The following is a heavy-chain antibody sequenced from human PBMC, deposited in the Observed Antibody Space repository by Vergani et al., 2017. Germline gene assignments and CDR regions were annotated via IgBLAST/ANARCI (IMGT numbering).Heavy chain of an antibody. CDR3: AKVCGXTSCPYGGGAFDV. CDR1: GFPFNSYP. Sequence: QLLESGGALIHRGGSLRLSWAAPGFPFNSYPLTWVRRAPGKGLEWVSGINNNGGSTYYADSVKGRFTISRDNSKNTLYLQMTDLRAEDTATYYCAKVCGXTSCPYGGGAFDVWGHGTMVTVSS. CDR2: INNNGGST. D-gene: IGHD2-2*01. J-gene: IGHJ3*01. V-gene: IGHV3-23*01.